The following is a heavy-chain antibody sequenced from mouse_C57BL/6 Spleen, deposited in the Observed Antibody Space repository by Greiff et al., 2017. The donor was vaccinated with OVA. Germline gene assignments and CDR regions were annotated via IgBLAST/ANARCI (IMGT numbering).Heavy chain of an antibody. CDR2: INPNNGGT. D-gene: IGHD2-1*01. J-gene: IGHJ2*01. CDR3: ARYYGNLVSFDY. CDR1: GYTFTDYN. Sequence: EVQLQQSGPELVKPGASVKMSCKASGYTFTDYNMHWVKQSHGKSLEWIGFINPNNGGTSYNQKFKGKATLTVNKSSSTAYMELRSLTSEDSAVYYCARYYGNLVSFDYWGQGTTLTVSS. V-gene: IGHV1-22*01.